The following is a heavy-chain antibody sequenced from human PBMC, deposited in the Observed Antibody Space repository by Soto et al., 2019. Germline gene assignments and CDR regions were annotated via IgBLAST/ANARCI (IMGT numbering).Heavy chain of an antibody. CDR1: GGTFSSYA. Sequence: QVQLVQSGAEVKKPGSSVKVSCKASGGTFSSYAISWVRQAPGQGLEWMGGIIPIFGTANYAQKFQGRVTITADESTSTAYMELSSLRSEDTAVYYCARDRYIVVVTAILFGWFDPWGQEPWSPSPQ. J-gene: IGHJ5*02. CDR2: IIPIFGTA. CDR3: ARDRYIVVVTAILFGWFDP. D-gene: IGHD2-21*02. V-gene: IGHV1-69*01.